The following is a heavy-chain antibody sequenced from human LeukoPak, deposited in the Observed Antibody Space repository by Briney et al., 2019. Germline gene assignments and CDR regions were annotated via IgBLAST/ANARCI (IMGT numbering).Heavy chain of an antibody. CDR1: GFPFSRYA. D-gene: IGHD7-27*01. CDR2: RSHDGGIE. CDR3: AKGPNWGPMYYFDY. Sequence: GGSPRLSCAASGFPFSRYAVHWVRQAPGEGLEWVALRSHDGGIEDYADSVKGRFTISRDNSRNTLYLQMNSLKPEDTAVYYCAKGPNWGPMYYFDYWGQGTLVTVSS. V-gene: IGHV3-30-3*01. J-gene: IGHJ4*02.